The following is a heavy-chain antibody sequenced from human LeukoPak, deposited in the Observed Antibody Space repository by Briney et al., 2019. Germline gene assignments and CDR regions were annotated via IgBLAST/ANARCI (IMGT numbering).Heavy chain of an antibody. J-gene: IGHJ4*02. D-gene: IGHD5-18*01. CDR2: IYHSGST. Sequence: SETLSLTCTVSGYSISSNFYWGWIRQSPAKGLEWIGSIYHSGSTYYNPSLKNRITISVDTSKNQFSLKLSSVTAADTAVYYCARHGTAMVMLDYWGQGTLVTVSS. CDR1: GYSISSNFY. V-gene: IGHV4-38-2*02. CDR3: ARHGTAMVMLDY.